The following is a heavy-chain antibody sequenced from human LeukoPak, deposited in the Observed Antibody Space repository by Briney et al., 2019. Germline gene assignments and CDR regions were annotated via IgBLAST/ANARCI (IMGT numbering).Heavy chain of an antibody. CDR1: GYTFTGYY. CDR2: INPNSGGT. D-gene: IGHD5-18*01. J-gene: IGHJ4*02. Sequence: GASVKVPCKASGYTFTGYYIHWVRQAPGQGLEWMGWINPNSGGTNYAQKFQGRVTMTRDTSISTGYMELSRLRSDDTAVYYCARGRGYSRGTFDYWGQGTLVTVSS. CDR3: ARGRGYSRGTFDY. V-gene: IGHV1-2*02.